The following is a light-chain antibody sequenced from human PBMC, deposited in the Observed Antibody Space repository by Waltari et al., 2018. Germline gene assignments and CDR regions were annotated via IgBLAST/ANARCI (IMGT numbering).Light chain of an antibody. CDR2: GAS. CDR1: QSVSSN. V-gene: IGKV3-15*01. Sequence: EIVMTQSPATLSVSPGERATLSCRASQSVSSNLAWYQQKPGQAPRLPIYGASTRATGIPARLSGSGSGTEFTLTISSMQSEDFAVYYCQQYNNWPWTFGQGTKVEIK. CDR3: QQYNNWPWT. J-gene: IGKJ1*01.